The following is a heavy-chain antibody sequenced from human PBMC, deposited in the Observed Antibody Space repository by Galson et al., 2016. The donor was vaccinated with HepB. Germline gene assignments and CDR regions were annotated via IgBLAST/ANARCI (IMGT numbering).Heavy chain of an antibody. CDR1: GFTVSSNY. CDR2: IYSDART. CDR3: AKLYGWYASGYFQH. J-gene: IGHJ1*01. V-gene: IGHV3-53*01. Sequence: SLRLSCAASGFTVSSNYMSWVRQAPGKGLEWVSVIYSDARTYYADAVQGRFTISRDNSKNTLYPQMNSLRAEDTAVYYWAKLYGWYASGYFQHWGRAPWSPSPQ. D-gene: IGHD6-19*01.